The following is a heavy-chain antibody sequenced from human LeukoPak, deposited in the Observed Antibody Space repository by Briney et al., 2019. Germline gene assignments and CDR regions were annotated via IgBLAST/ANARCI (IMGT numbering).Heavy chain of an antibody. J-gene: IGHJ4*02. CDR1: GFTFSSYA. CDR3: AKDLQDRSGYYEGFDF. CDR2: ISGSGGYT. Sequence: PGGSLRLSCAASGFTFSSYAMSWVRQAPGKGLEWVSAISGSGGYTYYADSVKGRFTISRDNSKNTLYLQMNRLRVEDTAVYYCAKDLQDRSGYYEGFDFWGRGTLVTVSA. V-gene: IGHV3-23*01. D-gene: IGHD3-22*01.